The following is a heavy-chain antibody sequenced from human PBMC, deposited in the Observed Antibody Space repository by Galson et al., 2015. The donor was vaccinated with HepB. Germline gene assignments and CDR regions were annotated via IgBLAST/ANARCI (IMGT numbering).Heavy chain of an antibody. CDR2: ISAYNGNT. D-gene: IGHD5-24*01. CDR1: GYTFTSYG. Sequence: SVKVSCKASGYTFTSYGISWVRQAPGQGLEWMGWISAYNGNTNYAQKLQGRVTMTTDTSTSTAYMELRSLRSDDTAVYYCARRRRDGYNHWYFDLWGRGTLVTVSS. CDR3: ARRRRDGYNHWYFDL. J-gene: IGHJ2*01. V-gene: IGHV1-18*01.